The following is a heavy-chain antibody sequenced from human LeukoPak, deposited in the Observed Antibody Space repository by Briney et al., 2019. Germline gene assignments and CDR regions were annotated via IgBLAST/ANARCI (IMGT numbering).Heavy chain of an antibody. CDR3: AKGAKSAAITMLRVVRGYYYMDV. J-gene: IGHJ6*03. D-gene: IGHD3-10*01. V-gene: IGHV3-30*02. CDR2: IRNDGSNK. CDR1: GFTFSNNG. Sequence: PGGSLRLSCVSSGFTFSNNGMHWVRQAPGKGLEWVAFIRNDGSNKDYVDSVKGRFTIYRDNSKNTLYLQMNSLRAEDTAVYYCAKGAKSAAITMLRVVRGYYYMDVWGKGTTVTTSS.